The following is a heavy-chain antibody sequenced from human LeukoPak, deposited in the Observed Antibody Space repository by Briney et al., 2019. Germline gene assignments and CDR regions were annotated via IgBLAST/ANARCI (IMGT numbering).Heavy chain of an antibody. Sequence: SETLSLTCAVYGGFFSGYYWTWIRQTPGKGLEWIGEMNPSGSTNYNPSLKSRVTISVDTSKNQFSLKLSSVTAADTAVYYCARGRQDVTMIVVVMTAVSYYLDVWGKGTTVTVS. D-gene: IGHD3-22*01. CDR1: GGFFSGYY. J-gene: IGHJ6*03. V-gene: IGHV4-34*01. CDR3: ARGRQDVTMIVVVMTAVSYYLDV. CDR2: MNPSGST.